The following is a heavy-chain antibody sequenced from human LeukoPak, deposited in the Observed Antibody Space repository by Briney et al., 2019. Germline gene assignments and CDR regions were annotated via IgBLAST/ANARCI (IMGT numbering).Heavy chain of an antibody. CDR3: AKDREWELLFDY. Sequence: GGSLRLSCAASGFSFSSFSMNWVRQAPGKGLEWVAFIRYDGSNKYYADSVKGRFTISRDNSKNTLYLQMNSLRAEDTAVYYCAKDREWELLFDYWGQGTLVTVSS. CDR2: IRYDGSNK. J-gene: IGHJ4*02. CDR1: GFSFSSFS. D-gene: IGHD1-26*01. V-gene: IGHV3-30*02.